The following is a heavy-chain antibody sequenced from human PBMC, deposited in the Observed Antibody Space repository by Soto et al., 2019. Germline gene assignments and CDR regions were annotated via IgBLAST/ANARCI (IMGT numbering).Heavy chain of an antibody. V-gene: IGHV4-59*01. J-gene: IGHJ4*02. Sequence: SATMAVTCSVSGRSMSINYVSCLRQPPDKGLEWLGYVFYGGTDYNPSLGGRVSMSVETSKSQFSLKLTSVTVADTAVDYCASYRGALYFESWGPGILVTVSS. CDR3: ASYRGALYFES. D-gene: IGHD3-16*01. CDR1: GRSMSINY. CDR2: VFYGGT.